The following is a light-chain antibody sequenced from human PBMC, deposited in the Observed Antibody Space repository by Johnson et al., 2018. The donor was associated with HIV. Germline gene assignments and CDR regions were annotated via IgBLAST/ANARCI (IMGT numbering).Light chain of an antibody. CDR2: KDN. CDR1: SSTIGNNF. V-gene: IGLV1-51*02. J-gene: IGLJ1*01. Sequence: QSVLTQPPSVSAAPGQKVTISCSGSSSTIGNNFVSWYQVLPGTAPKLLIYKDNERPSGIPDRFSGSKSGTSATLGITGLQTGDEADYYCGTWDSSSSVAYGCGTGTKFTVL. CDR3: GTWDSSSSVAYG.